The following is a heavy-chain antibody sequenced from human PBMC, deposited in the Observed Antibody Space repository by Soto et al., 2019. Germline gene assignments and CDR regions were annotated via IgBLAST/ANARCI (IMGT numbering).Heavy chain of an antibody. CDR2: IRSKANSYAT. CDR3: TRLNTEDWYFDY. D-gene: IGHD4-17*01. V-gene: IGHV3-73*01. Sequence: GGSLRLSCAASVFTFRGSAMQWVRQASGKGLEWVGRIRSKANSYATAYAASVKGRFTISRDDSKNTAYLQMNSLKTEDTAVYYCTRLNTEDWYFDYWGQGTLVTVSS. J-gene: IGHJ4*02. CDR1: VFTFRGSA.